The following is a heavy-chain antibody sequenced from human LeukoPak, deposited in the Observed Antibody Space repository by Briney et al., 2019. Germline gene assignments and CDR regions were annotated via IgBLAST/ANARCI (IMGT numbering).Heavy chain of an antibody. D-gene: IGHD5-12*01. CDR1: GFTFSGSA. J-gene: IGHJ6*02. V-gene: IGHV3-73*01. CDR2: IRSKANSYAT. Sequence: GGSLKLSCAASGFTFSGSAMHWVRQASGKGLEWVGRIRSKANSYATAYAASVKGRFTISRDDSKNTAYLQMNSLKTEDTAVYYCTRHPNIVATMVDYYYYGMDVWGQGTTVTVSS. CDR3: TRHPNIVATMVDYYYYGMDV.